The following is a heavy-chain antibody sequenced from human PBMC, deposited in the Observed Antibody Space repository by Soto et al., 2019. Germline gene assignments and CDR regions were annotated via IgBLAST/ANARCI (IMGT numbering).Heavy chain of an antibody. D-gene: IGHD3-22*01. CDR1: GGSFSGYY. CDR2: INHSGST. V-gene: IGHV4-34*01. J-gene: IGHJ4*02. CDR3: ARIQYYYDSSGYGFDY. Sequence: SETLSLTCAVYGGSFSGYYWSWIRQPPGKGLEWIGEINHSGSTNYNPSLKSRVTISVDTSKNQFSLKLSSVTAADTAVYYCARIQYYYDSSGYGFDYWGQGTLVTV.